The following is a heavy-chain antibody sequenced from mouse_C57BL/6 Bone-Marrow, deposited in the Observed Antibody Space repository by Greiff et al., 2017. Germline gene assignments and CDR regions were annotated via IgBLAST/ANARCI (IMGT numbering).Heavy chain of an antibody. J-gene: IGHJ2*01. CDR1: GFNIKDDY. Sequence: VQLQQSGAELVRPGASVKLSCTASGFNIKDDYIHWVKQRPEQGLEWIGWIDPAIGDTEYASKFQGKATITSDTSSNTAYRQLSSLTSEDTAVYYCSSCDGNYFDFWGQGTPLTVAS. V-gene: IGHV14-4*01. CDR2: IDPAIGDT. D-gene: IGHD2-3*01. CDR3: SSCDGNYFDF.